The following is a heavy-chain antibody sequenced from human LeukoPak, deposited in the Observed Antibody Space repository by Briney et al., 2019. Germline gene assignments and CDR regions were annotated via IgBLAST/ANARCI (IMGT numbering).Heavy chain of an antibody. Sequence: GASVKVSCKASGYTFTSYYMHWVRQAPGQGLEWMGIINPSGGSTSYAQKFQGRVTITADESTSTAYMELSSLRSEDTAVYYCARDISPPDSGSYYWGFDYWGQGTLVTVSS. CDR3: ARDISPPDSGSYYWGFDY. J-gene: IGHJ4*02. CDR2: INPSGGST. D-gene: IGHD3-10*01. V-gene: IGHV1-46*01. CDR1: GYTFTSYY.